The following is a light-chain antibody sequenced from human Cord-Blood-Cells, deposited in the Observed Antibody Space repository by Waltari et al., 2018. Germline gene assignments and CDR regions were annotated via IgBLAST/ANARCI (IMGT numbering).Light chain of an antibody. CDR2: EVS. CDR3: SSYTSSSIV. CDR1: SSDVGGYNY. V-gene: IGLV2-14*01. Sequence: QSALTQPASVSGSPGQSITIPCTGTSSDVGGYNYVSWYQQHPGKAPKLMIYEVSNRPSGVSNRFSGSKSGNTASLTISGLQAEDEADYYCSSYTSSSIVFGTGTKVTVL. J-gene: IGLJ1*01.